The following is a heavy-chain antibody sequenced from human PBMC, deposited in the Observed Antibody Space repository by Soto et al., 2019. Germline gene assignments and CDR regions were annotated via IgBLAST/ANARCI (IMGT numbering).Heavy chain of an antibody. CDR2: INPNSGGT. Sequence: GASAKVSCKASGYTYTGYYMQWVRQAHGQGLEWMGWINPNSGGTNYAQKFQGWVTMTRDTSISTAYMELSRLRSDDTAVYYCARATNWNDDVLYYGMDVWGQGTTVTVSS. J-gene: IGHJ6*02. V-gene: IGHV1-2*04. CDR1: GYTYTGYY. D-gene: IGHD1-1*01. CDR3: ARATNWNDDVLYYGMDV.